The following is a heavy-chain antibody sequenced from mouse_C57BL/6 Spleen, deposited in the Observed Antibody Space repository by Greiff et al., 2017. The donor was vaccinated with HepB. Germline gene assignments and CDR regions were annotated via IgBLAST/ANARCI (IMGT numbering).Heavy chain of an antibody. V-gene: IGHV1-72*01. CDR2: IDPNSGGT. J-gene: IGHJ4*01. CDR1: GYTFTSYW. Sequence: QVQLKESGAELVKPGASVKLSCRASGYTFTSYWMHWVKQRPGRGLEWIGRIDPNSGGTKYNEKFKSKATLTVDKPSSTAYMQLSSLTSEDSAVYYCASDYYGSSWNYAMDYWGQGTSVTVSS. D-gene: IGHD1-1*01. CDR3: ASDYYGSSWNYAMDY.